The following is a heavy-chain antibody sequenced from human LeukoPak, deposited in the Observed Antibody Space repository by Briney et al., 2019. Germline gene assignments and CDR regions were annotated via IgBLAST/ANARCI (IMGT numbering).Heavy chain of an antibody. CDR1: GGTFGTYA. D-gene: IGHD3-16*01. CDR3: ARGDYALAPADRYFDL. V-gene: IGHV1-69*05. Sequence: ASVKVSCKASGGTFGTYAVYWVRQAPGQGLEWMAGIITVFGAPKYAQKFQDRVTITTDESTGTAYMDLNSLTSDDTAAYFCARGDYALAPADRYFDLWGRGTLVTVSS. J-gene: IGHJ2*01. CDR2: IITVFGAP.